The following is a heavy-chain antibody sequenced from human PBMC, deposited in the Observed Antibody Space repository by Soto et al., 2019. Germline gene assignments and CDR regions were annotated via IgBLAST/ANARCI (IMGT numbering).Heavy chain of an antibody. J-gene: IGHJ4*02. CDR1: GGSISSGGYY. D-gene: IGHD2-2*01. V-gene: IGHV4-31*03. CDR2: IYYSGST. Sequence: QVQLQESGPGLVKPSQTLSLTCTVSGGSISSGGYYWSWIRQHPGKGLEWIGYIYYSGSTYYNPSLKSRVTISVDTSKNQFYLKLSSVTAADTAVYDCARSSTSANYFDYWGQGTLVTVSS. CDR3: ARSSTSANYFDY.